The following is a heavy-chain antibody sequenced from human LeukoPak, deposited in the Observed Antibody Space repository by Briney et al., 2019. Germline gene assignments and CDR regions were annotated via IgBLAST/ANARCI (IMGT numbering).Heavy chain of an antibody. Sequence: ASVKVSCKVSGYTLTELSMHWVRQAPGKGLEWMGGFDPEDGETIYAQKSQGRVTMTADTSTDTAYMELSSLRSEDTAVYYCATFPAQYSSSWYYFDYWGQGTLVTVSS. CDR2: FDPEDGET. V-gene: IGHV1-24*01. CDR1: GYTLTELS. D-gene: IGHD6-13*01. CDR3: ATFPAQYSSSWYYFDY. J-gene: IGHJ4*02.